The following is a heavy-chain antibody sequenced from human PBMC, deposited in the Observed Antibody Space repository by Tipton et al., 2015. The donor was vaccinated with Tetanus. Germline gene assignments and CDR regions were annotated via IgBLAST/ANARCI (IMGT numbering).Heavy chain of an antibody. CDR3: ARAGMVTDDRSKFDS. D-gene: IGHD2-21*02. Sequence: SLRLSCAASGFTFRSYGMHWVRQAPGKGLEWVALIWYDGSNKNYADSVKGRFTISRDNSKNTLYLQMNSLSAEDTAVYYCARAGMVTDDRSKFDSWGQGSLVSASS. CDR1: GFTFRSYG. V-gene: IGHV3-33*01. J-gene: IGHJ4*02. CDR2: IWYDGSNK.